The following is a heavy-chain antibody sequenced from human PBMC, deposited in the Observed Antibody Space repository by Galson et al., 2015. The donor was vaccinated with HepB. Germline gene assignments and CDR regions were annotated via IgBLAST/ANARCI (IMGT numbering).Heavy chain of an antibody. J-gene: IGHJ6*02. CDR2: ISSSGSTI. D-gene: IGHD5-18*01. Sequence: SLRLSCAASGFTFSSYEMNWVRQAPGKGLEWVSYISSSGSTIYYADSVKGRFTISRDNAKNSLYLQMNSLRAEDTAVYYCARGGRYSYGYSYYGMDVWGQGTTVTVSS. CDR1: GFTFSSYE. CDR3: ARGGRYSYGYSYYGMDV. V-gene: IGHV3-48*03.